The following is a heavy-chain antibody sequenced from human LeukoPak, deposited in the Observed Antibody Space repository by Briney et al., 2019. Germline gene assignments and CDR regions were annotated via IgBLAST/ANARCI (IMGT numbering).Heavy chain of an antibody. D-gene: IGHD3-3*01. CDR3: ARHPVTISSGAVFDF. V-gene: IGHV5-51*01. J-gene: IGHJ4*02. CDR1: GYSFTSYW. CDR2: ISPGDSGT. Sequence: GESLKISCKASGYSFTSYWIGWVRPMPGKGLEWMGIISPGDSGTKYSPSFQGQVTISVDRSSSTAFLQWSSLEASDTAMYYCARHPVTISSGAVFDFWGQGTLITVSS.